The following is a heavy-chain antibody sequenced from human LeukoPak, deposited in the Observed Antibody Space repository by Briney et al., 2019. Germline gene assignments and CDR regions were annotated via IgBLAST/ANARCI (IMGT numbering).Heavy chain of an antibody. CDR3: ARGGPGYSSD. J-gene: IGHJ4*02. V-gene: IGHV3-53*01. CDR2: IYSGGST. D-gene: IGHD6-19*01. CDR1: GFTFDNYA. Sequence: PGGSLRLSCTASGFTFDNYAMSWVRQAPGKGLEWVSVIYSGGSTYYADSVKGRLTISRDNSKNTLYLQMNSLRAEDTAVYYCARGGPGYSSDWGQGTLVTVSS.